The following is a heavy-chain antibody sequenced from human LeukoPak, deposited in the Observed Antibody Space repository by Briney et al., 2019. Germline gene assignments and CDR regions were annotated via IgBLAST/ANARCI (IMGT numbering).Heavy chain of an antibody. Sequence: SVKVSCKASGGTFSSYAISWVRQAPGQGLEWMGGIIPIFGTANYAQKFQGRVTITADESTSTAYMELSSLRSEDTAVYYCARPHLYYDFWSGQRLTDAFDIWGQGTMVTVSS. CDR2: IIPIFGTA. D-gene: IGHD3-3*01. CDR3: ARPHLYYDFWSGQRLTDAFDI. J-gene: IGHJ3*02. CDR1: GGTFSSYA. V-gene: IGHV1-69*13.